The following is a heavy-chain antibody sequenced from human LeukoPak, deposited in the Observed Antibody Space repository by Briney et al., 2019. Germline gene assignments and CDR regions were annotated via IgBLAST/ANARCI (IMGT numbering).Heavy chain of an antibody. CDR1: GGSISSYY. CDR2: IYYSGST. Sequence: PSETLSLTCTVSGGSISSYYWSWIRQPPGKGLGWIGYIYYSGSTNYNPSLKGRVTISVDTSKNQFSLKLSSVTAADTAVYYCARSRDYYDSSGYYSRFDYWGQGTLVTVS. J-gene: IGHJ4*02. CDR3: ARSRDYYDSSGYYSRFDY. D-gene: IGHD3-22*01. V-gene: IGHV4-59*01.